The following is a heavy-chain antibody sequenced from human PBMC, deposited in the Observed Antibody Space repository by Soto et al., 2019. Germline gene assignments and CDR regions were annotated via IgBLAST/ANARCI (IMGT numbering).Heavy chain of an antibody. Sequence: GGSLRLSCAASGFTFSSYWMSWVRQAPGKGLEWVANIKQDGSEKYYVDSVKGRFTISRDNAKNSLYLQMNSLRAEDTAVYYCATPHKYRLWPIDYWGQGTLVTVSS. V-gene: IGHV3-7*01. CDR2: IKQDGSEK. CDR3: ATPHKYRLWPIDY. CDR1: GFTFSSYW. D-gene: IGHD2-2*01. J-gene: IGHJ4*02.